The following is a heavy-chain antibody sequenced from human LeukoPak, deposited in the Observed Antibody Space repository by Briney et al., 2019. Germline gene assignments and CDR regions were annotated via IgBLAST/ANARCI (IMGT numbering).Heavy chain of an antibody. CDR2: IFYSGST. CDR3: GRHQTMYYGMDV. J-gene: IGHJ6*02. Sequence: WVRQAPGKGLEWIGSIFYSGSTYYNPSLKSRVTISVDTSKNQFSLKLSSVTAADTAVYYCGRHQTMYYGMDVWGQGTTVTVSS. D-gene: IGHD4/OR15-4a*01. V-gene: IGHV4-39*01.